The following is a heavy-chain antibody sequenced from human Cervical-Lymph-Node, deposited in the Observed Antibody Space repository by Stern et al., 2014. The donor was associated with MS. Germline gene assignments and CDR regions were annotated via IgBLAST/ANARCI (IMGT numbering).Heavy chain of an antibody. Sequence: VQLVESGAEVRKPGESLTISCLASGYSFYSYWIGWVRQMPGKGLEWMGIIYPGDSDIRYSPSLQGQVTISADKSINTAYLQWSSLKASDTAMYYCARRGVTTRFDYWGQGTLVTVSS. D-gene: IGHD3-3*01. CDR3: ARRGVTTRFDY. CDR1: GYSFYSYW. J-gene: IGHJ4*02. V-gene: IGHV5-51*01. CDR2: IYPGDSDI.